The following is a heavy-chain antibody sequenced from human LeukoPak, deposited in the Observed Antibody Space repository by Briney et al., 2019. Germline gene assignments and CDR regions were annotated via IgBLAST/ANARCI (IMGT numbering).Heavy chain of an antibody. D-gene: IGHD3-10*01. CDR1: GGSISSYY. Sequence: SETLSLTCTVSGGSISSYYWGWIRQPPGKGLEWIGSIYYSGSTYYNPSLKSRVTISVDTSKNQFSLKLSSVTAADTAVYYCARRSGSGWFGVSDYWGQGTLVTVSS. CDR2: IYYSGST. CDR3: ARRSGSGWFGVSDY. J-gene: IGHJ4*02. V-gene: IGHV4-39*01.